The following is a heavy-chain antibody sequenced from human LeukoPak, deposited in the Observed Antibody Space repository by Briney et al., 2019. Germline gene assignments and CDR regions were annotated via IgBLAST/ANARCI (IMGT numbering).Heavy chain of an antibody. V-gene: IGHV3-15*01. CDR1: GFTFTNAW. CDR2: IKTKSDGGTK. J-gene: IGHJ4*02. CDR3: ATYMVRGGDPRY. D-gene: IGHD3-10*01. Sequence: GGSLRLSCAASGFTFTNAWMTWVRQAPRKGLDWVARIKTKSDGGTKDYAAAVKGRFTISRDDSKNTLSLRMNSLKTEDTAVYYCATYMVRGGDPRYWGQGTLVTVSS.